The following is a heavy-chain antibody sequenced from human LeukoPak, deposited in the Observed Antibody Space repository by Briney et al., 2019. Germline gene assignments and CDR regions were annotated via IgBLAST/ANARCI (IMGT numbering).Heavy chain of an antibody. CDR2: IYYSGSA. CDR1: GGSISSYQ. Sequence: SETLSLTCTVSGGSISSYQWSWIRQPPGKGPEWIGNIYYSGSANYNPSLTSRVIISVDTSKNQFSLKLSPVIAADTAVYYCARVGVDYSGNILKYFFDYWGQGTLVTVSS. D-gene: IGHD4-23*01. V-gene: IGHV4-59*12. CDR3: ARVGVDYSGNILKYFFDY. J-gene: IGHJ4*02.